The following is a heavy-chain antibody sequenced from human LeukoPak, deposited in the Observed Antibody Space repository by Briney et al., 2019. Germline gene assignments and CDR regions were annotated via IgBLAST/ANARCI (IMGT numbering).Heavy chain of an antibody. CDR1: GFNFSSFE. CDR2: ISSSGNTI. D-gene: IGHD3-10*01. Sequence: GGSLRLSCAASGFNFSSFEMNWVRQAPGKGLEWDSYISSSGNTISYADSVKGRFTISRDNAKNSLYLQMNSLRGEDTAFYYCASYGSGSLWGQGTLVTVSS. J-gene: IGHJ4*02. V-gene: IGHV3-48*03. CDR3: ASYGSGSL.